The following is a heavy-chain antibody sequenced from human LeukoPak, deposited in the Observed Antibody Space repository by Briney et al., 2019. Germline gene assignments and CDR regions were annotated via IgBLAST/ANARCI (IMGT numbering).Heavy chain of an antibody. Sequence: ASVKVSCKASGGTFSKYTISWVRQAPGQGLEWMGGIIPIFGTANYAQKFQGRVTITADESTSTAYMELSSLRSEDTAVYYCASARRITIFGVVKYYYYGMDVWGQGTTVTVSS. CDR2: IIPIFGTA. CDR1: GGTFSKYT. V-gene: IGHV1-69*13. D-gene: IGHD3-3*01. CDR3: ASARRITIFGVVKYYYYGMDV. J-gene: IGHJ6*02.